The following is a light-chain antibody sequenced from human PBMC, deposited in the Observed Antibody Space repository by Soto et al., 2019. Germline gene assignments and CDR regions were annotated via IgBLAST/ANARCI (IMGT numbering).Light chain of an antibody. CDR2: GTS. V-gene: IGKV3-20*01. CDR1: QTVTDSY. J-gene: IGKJ4*01. Sequence: GTLSLSPGESATLSCRASQTVTDSYLAWYQQTPGQAPRPLIYGTSNRAAGVPNRFRGAGSGTDFTLTISRLEPEDFAVYYCQQFGGSFSFGGGTKVDIK. CDR3: QQFGGSFS.